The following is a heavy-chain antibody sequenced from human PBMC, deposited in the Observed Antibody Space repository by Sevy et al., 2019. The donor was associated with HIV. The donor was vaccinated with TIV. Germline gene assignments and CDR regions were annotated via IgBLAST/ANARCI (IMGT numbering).Heavy chain of an antibody. CDR3: ARDCSSATCLWGLDV. D-gene: IGHD2-2*01. CDR2: IKRDGSEK. Sequence: LSLTCAASGFTFSNYWMSCVRQAPGKGLEWVANIKRDGSEKYYVASVKGRFTISRDNAKTSLYLQMNSLRAEDTAVYYCARDCSSATCLWGLDVWGQGTTVTVSS. CDR1: GFTFSNYW. V-gene: IGHV3-7*03. J-gene: IGHJ6*02.